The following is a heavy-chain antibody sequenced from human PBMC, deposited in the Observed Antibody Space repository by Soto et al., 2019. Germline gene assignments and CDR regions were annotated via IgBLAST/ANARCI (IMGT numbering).Heavy chain of an antibody. V-gene: IGHV4-59*01. D-gene: IGHD3-10*01. CDR2: IYYSGST. CDR3: ARVMGMVRGVYPLDY. J-gene: IGHJ4*02. CDR1: GGSISSYY. Sequence: PSETLSLTCTVSGGSISSYYWSWIRQPPGRGLEWIGYIYYSGSTNYNPSLKSRVTISVDTSKNQFSLKLSSVTAADTAVYYCARVMGMVRGVYPLDYWGQGTLVTVSS.